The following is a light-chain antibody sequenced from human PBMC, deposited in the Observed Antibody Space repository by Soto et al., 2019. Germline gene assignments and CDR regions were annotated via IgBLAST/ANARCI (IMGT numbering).Light chain of an antibody. CDR3: SSYTSASTLLYL. Sequence: QSALTQPASVSGSPGQSITISCTGTSSDVCGYNYVSWYQQHPGIAPKLLIYGVTNRPSGVSPRFSGSKSGNTASLTISGLQAEDEADYHCSSYTSASTLLYLFGTGTKVTVL. CDR2: GVT. V-gene: IGLV2-14*01. J-gene: IGLJ1*01. CDR1: SSDVCGYNY.